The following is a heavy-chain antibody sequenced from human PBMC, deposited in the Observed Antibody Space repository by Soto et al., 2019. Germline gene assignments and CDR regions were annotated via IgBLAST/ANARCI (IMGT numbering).Heavy chain of an antibody. CDR3: ARGGIVVVVAATYYYYGMDV. Sequence: QVQLVQSGAEVKKPEASVKVSCKASGYTFTSYGISWVRQAPGQGLEWMGWISAYNGNTNYAQKLQGRVTMTTDTSTSTAYMELRSLRSDDTAVYYCARGGIVVVVAATYYYYGMDVWGQGTTVTVSS. CDR2: ISAYNGNT. D-gene: IGHD2-15*01. J-gene: IGHJ6*02. CDR1: GYTFTSYG. V-gene: IGHV1-18*01.